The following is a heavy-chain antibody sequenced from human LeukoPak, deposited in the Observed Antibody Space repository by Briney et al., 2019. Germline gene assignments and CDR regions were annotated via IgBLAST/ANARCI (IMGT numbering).Heavy chain of an antibody. Sequence: GGSLRLSCAASGFTFSSSAMSWVRQAPGEGLQWVSAISPSGTDYADSVNGRFTISRDNSQNKLYLQMKNLRPEDTAVYYCAKDPEGYSDYWGQGTLVTVSS. CDR2: ISPSGT. V-gene: IGHV3-23*01. D-gene: IGHD3-22*01. CDR1: GFTFSSSA. J-gene: IGHJ4*02. CDR3: AKDPEGYSDY.